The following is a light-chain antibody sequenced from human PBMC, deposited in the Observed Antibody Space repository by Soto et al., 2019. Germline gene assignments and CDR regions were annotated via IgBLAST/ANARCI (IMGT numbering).Light chain of an antibody. CDR1: SSDIGAYDY. Sequence: QSALTQPASLSGSPGQSITISCTGTSSDIGAYDYVSWFQQHPGKAPKLMISEVNNRPSGVSNRFSGSKSGNTAYLTISGLQVEDEAPYFCFSFTTTSNHVLGNGTKVTVL. J-gene: IGLJ1*01. V-gene: IGLV2-14*01. CDR2: EVN. CDR3: FSFTTTSNHV.